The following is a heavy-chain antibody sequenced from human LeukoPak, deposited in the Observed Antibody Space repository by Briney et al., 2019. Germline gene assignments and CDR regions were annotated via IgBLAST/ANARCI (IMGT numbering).Heavy chain of an antibody. J-gene: IGHJ4*02. D-gene: IGHD3-22*01. CDR3: ARGQYYYDSSGYHPGYFDY. Sequence: PGGSLRLSCAASGFTFSSYWMSWVRQAPGKGLEWVSYISSSSSTIYYADSVKGRFTISRDNAKNSLYLQMDSLRAEDTAVYYCARGQYYYDSSGYHPGYFDYWGQGTLVTVSS. V-gene: IGHV3-48*04. CDR2: ISSSSSTI. CDR1: GFTFSSYW.